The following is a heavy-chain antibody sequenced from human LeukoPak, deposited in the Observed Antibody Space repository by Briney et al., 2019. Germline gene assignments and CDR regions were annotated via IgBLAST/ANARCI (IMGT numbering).Heavy chain of an antibody. CDR3: ARGGRIAMVRGFNY. D-gene: IGHD3-10*01. V-gene: IGHV4-34*01. CDR2: INHSGST. Sequence: SETLSLTCAVYGGSFSGYYWSWIRQPPGKGLEWIGEINHSGSTNYNPSLKSRVTISVDTSKNQFSLKLSSVTAADTAVYYCARGGRIAMVRGFNYWGQGTLVTVCS. CDR1: GGSFSGYY. J-gene: IGHJ4*02.